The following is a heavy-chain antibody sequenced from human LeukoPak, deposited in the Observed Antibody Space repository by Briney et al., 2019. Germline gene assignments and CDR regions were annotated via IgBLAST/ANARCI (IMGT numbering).Heavy chain of an antibody. CDR3: ASMGGGNPWDAFDI. Sequence: QSSETLSLTCTVSGGSISSYYWSWIRQPPGKGLEWIGYIYYSGSTNYNPSLKSRVTISVDTSKNQFSLKLSSVTAADTAVYYCASMGGGNPWDAFDIWGQGTMVTVSS. V-gene: IGHV4-59*08. D-gene: IGHD3-16*01. CDR2: IYYSGST. CDR1: GGSISSYY. J-gene: IGHJ3*02.